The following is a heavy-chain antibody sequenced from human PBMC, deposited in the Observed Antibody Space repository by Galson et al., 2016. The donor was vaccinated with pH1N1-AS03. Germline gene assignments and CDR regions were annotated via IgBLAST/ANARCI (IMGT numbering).Heavy chain of an antibody. Sequence: SVKVSCKASGYSFTDYYIHWVRQAPGLGLDWMGRFIPALGTPNYAQRFQGRVTITADESTSTAYMELSSLRSEDTAVYFCASEVATSFDYWGQGTLVTVSS. J-gene: IGHJ4*02. V-gene: IGHV1-69*11. D-gene: IGHD5-24*01. CDR1: GYSFTDYY. CDR3: ASEVATSFDY. CDR2: FIPALGTP.